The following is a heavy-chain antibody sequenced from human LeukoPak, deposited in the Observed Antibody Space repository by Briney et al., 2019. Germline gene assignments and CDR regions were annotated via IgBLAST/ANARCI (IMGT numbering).Heavy chain of an antibody. D-gene: IGHD3-10*01. CDR3: ARAGLGEFDY. V-gene: IGHV3-48*03. CDR1: GFTFSSYE. CDR2: ISSSGSTI. Sequence: EGSLRLSCAASGFTFSSYEMNWVRQAPGKGLEWVSYISSSGSTIYYADSVKGRFTISRNNAKNSLYLQMNSLRAEDTAVYYCARAGLGEFDYWGQGTLVTVSS. J-gene: IGHJ4*02.